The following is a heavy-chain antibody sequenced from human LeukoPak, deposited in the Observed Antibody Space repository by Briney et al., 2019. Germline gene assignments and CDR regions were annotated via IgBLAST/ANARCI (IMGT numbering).Heavy chain of an antibody. V-gene: IGHV3-30-3*01. CDR3: ARGEAPVGVGPTTMAIDC. Sequence: GGSLRLSCAASRFPFSSYAMHWVRQAPGKGLAWVAAISYDGNNKYYADSVMGRFTISRDSSKNTLYLQMNSLRAQDTAVYYCARGEAPVGVGPTTMAIDCWGQGALVTVSS. J-gene: IGHJ4*02. D-gene: IGHD3-3*01. CDR2: ISYDGNNK. CDR1: RFPFSSYA.